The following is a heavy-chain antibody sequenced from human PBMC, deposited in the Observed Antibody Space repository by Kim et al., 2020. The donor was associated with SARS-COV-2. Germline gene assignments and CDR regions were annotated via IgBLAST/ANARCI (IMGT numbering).Heavy chain of an antibody. V-gene: IGHV1-46*01. CDR1: GYTFTSYY. CDR3: ARVSPDAFDI. CDR2: INPSGGST. Sequence: ASVKVSCKASGYTFTSYYMHWVRQAPGQGLEWMGIINPSGGSTSYAQKFQRTVTMTRDTSTSTVDMELSSLRSEDTAVYYCARVSPDAFDIWGQGTMVTVSS. J-gene: IGHJ3*02.